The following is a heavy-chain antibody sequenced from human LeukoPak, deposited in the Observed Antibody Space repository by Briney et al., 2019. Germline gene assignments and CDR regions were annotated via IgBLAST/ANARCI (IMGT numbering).Heavy chain of an antibody. D-gene: IGHD5-12*01. CDR2: MNPNSGNT. CDR1: GYTFTSYD. V-gene: IGHV1-8*01. Sequence: ASVKVSCKASGYTFTSYDINWVRRATGQGLEWMGWMNPNSGNTGYAQKFQGRVTMTRNTSISTAYMELSSLRSEDTAVYYCARGVRREATCAYWGQGTLVTASS. J-gene: IGHJ4*02. CDR3: ARGVRREATCAY.